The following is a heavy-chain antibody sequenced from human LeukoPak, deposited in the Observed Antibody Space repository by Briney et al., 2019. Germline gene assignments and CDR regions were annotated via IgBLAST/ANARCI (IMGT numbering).Heavy chain of an antibody. V-gene: IGHV1-18*01. D-gene: IGHD3-16*01. J-gene: IGHJ4*02. CDR3: ARDNDSRDPPHFDY. CDR2: ISVYNGNT. CDR1: GYTFTNYG. Sequence: ASVKVSCKASGYTFTNYGISWVRQAPGQGLEWMGWISVYNGNTNYAQKLQGGVTMTTDTSTTTAYMELSSLRSEDTAVYYCARDNDSRDPPHFDYWGQGTLVTVSS.